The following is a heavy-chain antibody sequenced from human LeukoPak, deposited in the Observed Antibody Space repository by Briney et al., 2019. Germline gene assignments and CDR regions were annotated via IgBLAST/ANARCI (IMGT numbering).Heavy chain of an antibody. CDR2: TRNKANSYTT. Sequence: GGSLRLSCAASGFTSSDHYMDWVRQAPGKGLEWVGRTRNKANSYTTEYAASVKGRFTISRDDSKNSLYLQMNSLKTEDTAVYYCARVSSGYWGQGTLVTVSS. CDR3: ARVSSGY. J-gene: IGHJ4*02. CDR1: GFTSSDHY. V-gene: IGHV3-72*01.